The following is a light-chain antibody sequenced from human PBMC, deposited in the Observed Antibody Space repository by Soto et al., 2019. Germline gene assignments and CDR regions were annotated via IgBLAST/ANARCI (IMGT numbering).Light chain of an antibody. CDR2: AAS. CDR3: QQYNNWPPKFT. CDR1: QSVSSN. V-gene: IGKV3-15*01. Sequence: EIVMTQSPATLSVSPGERATLSCRASQSVSSNLAWYQQKPGQAPRLLIYAASTRATGIPARFSGSGSGTEFTLTISSLQSEDFAVYYCQQYNNWPPKFTFGPGTKVDIK. J-gene: IGKJ3*01.